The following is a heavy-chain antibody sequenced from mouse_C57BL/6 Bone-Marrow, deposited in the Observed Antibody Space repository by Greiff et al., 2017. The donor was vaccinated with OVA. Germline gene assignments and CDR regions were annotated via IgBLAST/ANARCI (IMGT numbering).Heavy chain of an antibody. CDR3: ARLYAY. CDR1: GFTFSSYA. Sequence: EVKLMESGGGLVKPGGSLKLSCAASGFTFSSYAMSWVRQTPEKRLEWVATISDGGSYTYYPDNVKGRFTISRDNANNNLYLQMSHLKSEDTAMYYCARLYAYWGQGTLVTVSA. V-gene: IGHV5-4*03. J-gene: IGHJ3*01. CDR2: ISDGGSYT.